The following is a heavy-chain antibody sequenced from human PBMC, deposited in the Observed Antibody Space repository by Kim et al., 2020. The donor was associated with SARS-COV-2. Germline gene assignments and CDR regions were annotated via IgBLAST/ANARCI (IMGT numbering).Heavy chain of an antibody. D-gene: IGHD1-26*01. V-gene: IGHV3-72*01. CDR3: ARRPYSGNYFDH. CDR2: ITNKNNGYTT. J-gene: IGHJ4*02. CDR1: GFTFSDHY. Sequence: GGSLRLSCAASGFTFSDHYMDWVRQAPGKGLEWVGRITNKNNGYTTQFAASVKGRFTISRDESKNSLLLQMDSLKTEDTAVYYCARRPYSGNYFDHWGQGTLVTVSS.